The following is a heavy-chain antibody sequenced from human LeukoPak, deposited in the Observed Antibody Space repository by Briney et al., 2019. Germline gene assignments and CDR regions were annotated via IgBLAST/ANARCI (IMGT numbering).Heavy chain of an antibody. J-gene: IGHJ3*02. CDR1: GGSISSYY. CDR2: IYYSGST. Sequence: SETLSLTCTVSGGSISSYYWGWIRQPPGKGLEWIGSIYYSGSTYYNPSLKSRVTISVDTSKNQFSLKLSSVTAADTAVYYCATTPGGAHAFNIWGQGTMVTVSS. CDR3: ATTPGGAHAFNI. D-gene: IGHD3-10*01. V-gene: IGHV4-39*01.